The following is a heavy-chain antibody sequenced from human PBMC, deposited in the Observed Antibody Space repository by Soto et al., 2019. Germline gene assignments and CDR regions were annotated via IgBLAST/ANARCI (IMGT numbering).Heavy chain of an antibody. CDR2: TYYKSKWFN. CDR1: GDSVSSNSAG. J-gene: IGHJ6*03. Sequence: SQTLSLTCVISGDSVSSNSAGWNWVRQTPSRGLEWLGRTYYKSKWFNNYAVSVKSRITINPDTSQNQFSLHLDSVTPEDTAVYFCARGSWDDASGHYYMDVWGKGTPVTVSS. D-gene: IGHD5-12*01. V-gene: IGHV6-1*01. CDR3: ARGSWDDASGHYYMDV.